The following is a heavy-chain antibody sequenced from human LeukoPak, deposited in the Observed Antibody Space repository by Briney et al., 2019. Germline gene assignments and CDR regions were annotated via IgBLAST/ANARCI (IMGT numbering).Heavy chain of an antibody. J-gene: IGHJ5*02. CDR1: GFKFDDYD. CDR2: ITWNGDKT. V-gene: IGHV3-20*04. Sequence: PGGSLRLSCTASGFKFDDYDMSWVRQVPGKGLEWVSGITWNGDKTGYADSVRGRFAISRDNTKKSLYLQMSSLRAEDTALYYCAKGPFCSSSTGCHFENRFDPWGPGTLVTVSS. CDR3: AKGPFCSSSTGCHFENRFDP. D-gene: IGHD2-2*01.